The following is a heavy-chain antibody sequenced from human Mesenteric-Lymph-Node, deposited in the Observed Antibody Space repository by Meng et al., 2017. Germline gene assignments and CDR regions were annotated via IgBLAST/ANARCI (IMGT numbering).Heavy chain of an antibody. CDR2: ISYDGSNK. CDR1: GFTFSSYA. J-gene: IGHJ6*02. Sequence: LSLTCAASGFTFSSYAMHWVRQAPGKGLEWVAVISYDGSNKYYADSVKGRFTISRDNSKNTLYLQMNSLRAEDTAVYYCARVAGTGYYYYGMDVWGQGTTVTVSS. D-gene: IGHD6-19*01. V-gene: IGHV3-30*01. CDR3: ARVAGTGYYYYGMDV.